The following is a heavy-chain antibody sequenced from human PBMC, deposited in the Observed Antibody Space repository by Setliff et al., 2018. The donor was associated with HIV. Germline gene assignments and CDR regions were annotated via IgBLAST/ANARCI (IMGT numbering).Heavy chain of an antibody. D-gene: IGHD6-19*01. V-gene: IGHV4-34*01. CDR2: INHSGST. J-gene: IGHJ4*02. Sequence: SETLSLTCAVSGVSFSGDYWSWIRQPPGKGLEWIGEINHSGSTNYNPSLKSRAAISVDTSKNQFSLKLNSVTAADTALYYCARHLRGYSGGWYDEALAFNYWGQGTLVTVSS. CDR3: ARHLRGYSGGWYDEALAFNY. CDR1: GVSFSGDY.